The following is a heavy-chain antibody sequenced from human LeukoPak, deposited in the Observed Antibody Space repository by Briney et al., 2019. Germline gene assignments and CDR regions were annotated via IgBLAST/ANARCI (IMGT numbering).Heavy chain of an antibody. Sequence: SETLSLTCAVYGGSFSGYYWSWIRQPPGKGLEWIGEINHSGSTNYNPSLKSRVTISVDTSKNQFSLKLSSVTAADTAVYYCARGGYSYGKRGFDYWGQGTLVTVSS. CDR1: GGSFSGYY. J-gene: IGHJ4*02. CDR3: ARGGYSYGKRGFDY. D-gene: IGHD5-18*01. V-gene: IGHV4-34*01. CDR2: INHSGST.